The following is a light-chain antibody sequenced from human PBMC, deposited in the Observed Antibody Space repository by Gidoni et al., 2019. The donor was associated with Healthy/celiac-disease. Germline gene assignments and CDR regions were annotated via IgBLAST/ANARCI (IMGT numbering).Light chain of an antibody. J-gene: IGKJ4*01. CDR1: QGISNY. CDR2: AAS. CDR3: QNHELT. Sequence: DIPMTQSPSSLSASVGDRVTLTCRASQGISNYLAWYQQKPGKVPKLLIYAASTMQSGVPSRGSGSGSGTDFTITSSSLQHEDVENYYCQNHELTFGGGTKVEIK. V-gene: IGKV1-27*01.